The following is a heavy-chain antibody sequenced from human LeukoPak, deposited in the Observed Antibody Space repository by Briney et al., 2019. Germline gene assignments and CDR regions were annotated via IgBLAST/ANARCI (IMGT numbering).Heavy chain of an antibody. J-gene: IGHJ6*02. CDR2: IYPGDSDT. V-gene: IGHV5-51*01. CDR1: GYSFTSYW. D-gene: IGHD6-13*01. Sequence: GESLTVSCKGSGYSFTSYWIGWVRQMPGKGLEWMGIIYPGDSDTRYSPSFQGQVTISADKSISTAYLQWSSLKASDTAMYYCARQSSSSWTYYYYYYGMDVWGQGTTVTVSS. CDR3: ARQSSSSWTYYYYYYGMDV.